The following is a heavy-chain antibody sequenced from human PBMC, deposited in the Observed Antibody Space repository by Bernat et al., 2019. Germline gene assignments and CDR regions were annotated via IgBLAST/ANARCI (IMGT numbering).Heavy chain of an antibody. CDR2: IDWDDDK. Sequence: QVTLRESGPALVKPTQTLTLTCTFSGFSLSTSGMCVSWIRQPPGKALEWLARIDWDDDKYYSTSLKTRLTISKDTSKNQVVLTMTNMDPVDTATYYCARMIAVAGTGYYCYSMDVWGQGTTVTGSS. D-gene: IGHD6-19*01. V-gene: IGHV2-70*15. J-gene: IGHJ6*02. CDR1: GFSLSTSGMC. CDR3: ARMIAVAGTGYYCYSMDV.